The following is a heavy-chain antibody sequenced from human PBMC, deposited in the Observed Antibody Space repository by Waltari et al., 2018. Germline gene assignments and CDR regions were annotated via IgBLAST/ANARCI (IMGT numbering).Heavy chain of an antibody. CDR3: ARSYCSGGSCYEGSTNWFDP. V-gene: IGHV1-2*06. J-gene: IGHJ5*02. CDR2: INPNSGGT. Sequence: QVQLVQSGAEVKKPGASVKVSCKASGYTFTGYHIHGVRQAPGQGLEWMGRINPNSGGTNYAQKFQGRVTMTRDTSISTAYMDLSRLRSDDTAVYYCARSYCSGGSCYEGSTNWFDPWGQGTLVTVSS. D-gene: IGHD2-15*01. CDR1: GYTFTGYH.